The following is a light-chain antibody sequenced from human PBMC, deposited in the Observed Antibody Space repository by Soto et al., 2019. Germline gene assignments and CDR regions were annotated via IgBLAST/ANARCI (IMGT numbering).Light chain of an antibody. CDR2: GAS. CDR3: QQRSNWPPSIT. J-gene: IGKJ5*01. Sequence: EVVLTQSPGTLWLSPGGRATHSYRASQSVSRRLAWYQQRPGQSPRLLISGASMRASGVPVRFIGSGSGTDFTLTITRLEPEDFAVYYCQQRSNWPPSITFGQGTRLEI. V-gene: IGKV3-11*01. CDR1: QSVSRR.